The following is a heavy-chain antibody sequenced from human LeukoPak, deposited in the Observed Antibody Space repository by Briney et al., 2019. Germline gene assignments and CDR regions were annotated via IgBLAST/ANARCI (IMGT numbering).Heavy chain of an antibody. CDR3: AKGPYYDSSGYYDY. Sequence: PGGSLRLSCAASGFTLSSYGMHWVRQAPGKGLEWVAVIWYDGSNKYYADSVKGRFTISRDNSKNTLYLQMNSLRAEDTAVYYCAKGPYYDSSGYYDYWGQGTLVTVSS. CDR2: IWYDGSNK. V-gene: IGHV3-33*06. J-gene: IGHJ4*02. D-gene: IGHD3-22*01. CDR1: GFTLSSYG.